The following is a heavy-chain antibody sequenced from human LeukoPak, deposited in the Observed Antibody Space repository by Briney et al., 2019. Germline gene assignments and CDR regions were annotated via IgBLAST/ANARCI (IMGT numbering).Heavy chain of an antibody. V-gene: IGHV4-38-2*01. CDR2: IYHSGST. CDR3: ARGQRVVIDY. Sequence: SETLSLTCAVSGYSISSGYYWGWIRQPPGKGLEWIGRIYHSGSTYYNPSLKSRVTISVDTSKNQFSLKLSSVTAADTAVYYCARGQRVVIDYWGQGTLVTVSS. CDR1: GYSISSGYY. J-gene: IGHJ4*02. D-gene: IGHD3-22*01.